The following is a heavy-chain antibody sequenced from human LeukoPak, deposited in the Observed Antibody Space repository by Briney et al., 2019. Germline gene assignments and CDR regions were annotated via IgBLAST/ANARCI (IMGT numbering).Heavy chain of an antibody. V-gene: IGHV4-4*07. CDR1: GGSISSYY. J-gene: IGHJ4*02. Sequence: SETLSLTCTVSGGSISSYYWSWIRQPAGKGLEWIGRIYTSGSTNYNPSFKSRVTMSVDTSKNQFSLKLSSVTAADTAVYYCARESQYYYDSSGYYYPFDYWGQGTLVTVSS. D-gene: IGHD3-22*01. CDR3: ARESQYYYDSSGYYYPFDY. CDR2: IYTSGST.